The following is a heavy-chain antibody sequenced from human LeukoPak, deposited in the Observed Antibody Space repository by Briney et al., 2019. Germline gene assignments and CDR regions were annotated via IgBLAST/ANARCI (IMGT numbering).Heavy chain of an antibody. D-gene: IGHD2-8*01. CDR2: ITSDSSII. Sequence: GGSLRLSCAASGFAFNTYTMNWVRQAPGKGLEWVSYITSDSSIIYYADSVKGRFTMSRDNGKNSLYLQMNSLRVEDTAVYFCARVQAGKWDFDYWGQGTLVTVSS. J-gene: IGHJ4*02. CDR3: ARVQAGKWDFDY. CDR1: GFAFNTYT. V-gene: IGHV3-48*01.